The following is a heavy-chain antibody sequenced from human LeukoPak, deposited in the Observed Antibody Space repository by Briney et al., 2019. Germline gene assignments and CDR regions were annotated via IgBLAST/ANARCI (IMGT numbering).Heavy chain of an antibody. CDR1: GISFSEYG. CDR2: ISYDGSNQ. CDR3: AKGLVPSYDSSGYYYATDDY. J-gene: IGHJ4*02. D-gene: IGHD3-22*01. V-gene: IGHV3-30*18. Sequence: PGRSLRLSCAASGISFSEYGMHWIRQAPGKGLEWVAAISYDGSNQDYVDSVKGRFTISRDNSKNTLYLQMNSLRAEDTALYYCAKGLVPSYDSSGYYYATDDYWGQGTLVTVSS.